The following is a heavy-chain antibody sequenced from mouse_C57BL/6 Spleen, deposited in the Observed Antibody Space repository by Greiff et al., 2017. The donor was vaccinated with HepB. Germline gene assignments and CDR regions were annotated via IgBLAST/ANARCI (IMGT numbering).Heavy chain of an antibody. CDR1: GYTFTSYW. V-gene: IGHV1-50*01. D-gene: IGHD2-4*01. Sequence: QVQLKQPGAELVKPGASVKLSCKASGYTFTSYWMQWVKQRPGQGLEWIGEIDPSDSYTNYNQKFKGKATLTVDTSSSTAYMQLSSLTSEDSAVYYCARRKAYDYDGAMDYWGQGTSVTVSS. CDR3: ARRKAYDYDGAMDY. CDR2: IDPSDSYT. J-gene: IGHJ4*01.